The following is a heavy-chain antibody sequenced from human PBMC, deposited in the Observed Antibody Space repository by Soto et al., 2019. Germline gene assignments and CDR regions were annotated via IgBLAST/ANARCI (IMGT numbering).Heavy chain of an antibody. D-gene: IGHD3-10*01. CDR2: IVPILGTP. CDR1: GGTFSSYS. Sequence: SLKVSCKASGGTFSSYSISWVRQDPGQGLEWMGGIVPILGTPKYAQKFRGRVTITADESTSTVYMELRSLRSEDTAMYYCARALYASGSSSRDYYFYGMDVWGQGTTVTVSS. V-gene: IGHV1-69*13. J-gene: IGHJ6*02. CDR3: ARALYASGSSSRDYYFYGMDV.